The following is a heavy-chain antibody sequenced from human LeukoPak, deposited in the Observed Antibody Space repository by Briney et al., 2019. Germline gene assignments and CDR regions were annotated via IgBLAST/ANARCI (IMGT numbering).Heavy chain of an antibody. CDR3: ARGGEYSYGQLDY. CDR1: GFTVTNYW. Sequence: GGSLRLSCAASGFTVTNYWMHWVRQAPGKGLVWVSRTNRDGSSTTYADSVKGRFTISRDNAKNTLFPQMNSLRAEDTAVYYCARGGEYSYGQLDYWGQGTLVTVSS. V-gene: IGHV3-74*01. D-gene: IGHD5-18*01. CDR2: TNRDGSST. J-gene: IGHJ4*02.